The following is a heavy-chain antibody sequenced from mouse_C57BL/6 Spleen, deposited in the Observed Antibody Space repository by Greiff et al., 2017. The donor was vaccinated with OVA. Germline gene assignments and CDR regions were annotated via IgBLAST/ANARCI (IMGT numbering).Heavy chain of an antibody. CDR1: GYAFTNYL. V-gene: IGHV1-54*01. CDR2: IKSGSGGT. CDR3: ARRQLRSAMDY. Sequence: VQVVESGAELVRPGTSVKVSCKASGYAFTNYLIEWVKQRPGQGLEWIGVIKSGSGGTNYNEKFKGQATLTADKSSSTACMQLSSLTSEDSAVYFCARRQLRSAMDYWGQGTSVTVSS. D-gene: IGHD1-1*01. J-gene: IGHJ4*01.